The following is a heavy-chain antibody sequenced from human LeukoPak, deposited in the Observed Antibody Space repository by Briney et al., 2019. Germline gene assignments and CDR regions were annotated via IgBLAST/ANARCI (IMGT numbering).Heavy chain of an antibody. CDR1: GFTFSSYH. Sequence: PGGSLRLSCEVSGFTFSSYHMNWVRQAPGKGLEWVSSIGSSGSYIYYADSLTGRFTISRDNAKNSLYLQMNSLRAEDTAMYYCARRATTERGHSYGLDFWGQGTLVTVSP. CDR2: IGSSGSYI. V-gene: IGHV3-21*01. J-gene: IGHJ4*02. CDR3: ARRATTERGHSYGLDF. D-gene: IGHD5-18*01.